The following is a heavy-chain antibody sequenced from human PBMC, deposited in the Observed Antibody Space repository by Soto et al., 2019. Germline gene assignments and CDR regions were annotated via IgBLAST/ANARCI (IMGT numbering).Heavy chain of an antibody. CDR1: DGSIITYY. CDR3: ARQIGDDPFDI. Sequence: SETLSLTCTVSDGSIITYYWNWIRQSPGKGLEWIGYIYRTGSTHYNPSLSSRAAISLGTSRNQFSLQLNSVTAADTAVYFCARQIGDDPFDIWGQGTMVTVSS. J-gene: IGHJ3*02. CDR2: IYRTGST. V-gene: IGHV4-4*09. D-gene: IGHD3-3*01.